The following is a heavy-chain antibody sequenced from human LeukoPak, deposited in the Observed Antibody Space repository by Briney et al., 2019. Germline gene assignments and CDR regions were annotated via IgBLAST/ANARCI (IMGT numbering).Heavy chain of an antibody. CDR3: ARETGGAIGSTDFDY. Sequence: GGSLRLSCAASGFTLSSYAIHWVRQAPGKGLEWVAVISYDGSNKYYADSVKGRFTISRDNSKNTLYLQMNSLRAEDTAVYYCARETGGAIGSTDFDYWGQGTLVIVSS. CDR1: GFTLSSYA. D-gene: IGHD4-17*01. J-gene: IGHJ4*02. V-gene: IGHV3-30-3*01. CDR2: ISYDGSNK.